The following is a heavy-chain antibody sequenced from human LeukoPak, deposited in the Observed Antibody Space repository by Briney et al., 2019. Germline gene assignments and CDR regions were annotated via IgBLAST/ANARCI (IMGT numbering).Heavy chain of an antibody. V-gene: IGHV4-4*07. CDR1: GGSINSYH. Sequence: SETLSPTCTVSGGSINSYHWNWIRQPAGKGLEWIARIYTSGSTNYNPSLKSRGTMSVDTSKNQSSLKLSSVPAADTAVYYCARDSGYFGSGSYSTLWGQGSLVTVSS. CDR3: ARDSGYFGSGSYSTL. CDR2: IYTSGST. J-gene: IGHJ1*01. D-gene: IGHD3-10*01.